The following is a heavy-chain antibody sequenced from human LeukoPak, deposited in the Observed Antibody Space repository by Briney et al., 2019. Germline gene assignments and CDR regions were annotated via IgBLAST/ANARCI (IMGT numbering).Heavy chain of an antibody. Sequence: TGGSLRLSCAASGFTFSDYYMSWIRQAPGKGLEWVSYISSSGSTIYYADSVKGRFTISRDNAKNSLYLQMDSLRVEDTAVYYCARDGDYDYVWGSYRPPDYWGQGTLVTVSS. D-gene: IGHD3-16*02. V-gene: IGHV3-11*04. CDR2: ISSSGSTI. J-gene: IGHJ4*02. CDR1: GFTFSDYY. CDR3: ARDGDYDYVWGSYRPPDY.